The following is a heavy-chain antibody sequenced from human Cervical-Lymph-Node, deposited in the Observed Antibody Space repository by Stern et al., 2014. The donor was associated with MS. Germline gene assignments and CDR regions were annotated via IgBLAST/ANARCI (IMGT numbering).Heavy chain of an antibody. CDR3: ATDPMILGVSDY. CDR1: GGAFTSFT. CDR2: IIPILGVA. Sequence: VQLVESGAEVKKPGSSVRVSCKASGGAFTSFTVSWVRQAPGQGLEWMGRIIPILGVANYAQKFQGRVTITADKSTTTAYMDLSSLRSEDTAVYYCATDPMILGVSDYWGRGTLVTVSS. V-gene: IGHV1-69*09. J-gene: IGHJ4*02. D-gene: IGHD3-10*01.